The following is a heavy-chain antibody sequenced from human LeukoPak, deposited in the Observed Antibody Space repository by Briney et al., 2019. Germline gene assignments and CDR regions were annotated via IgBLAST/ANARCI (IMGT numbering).Heavy chain of an antibody. CDR3: ARGIMATMRGKKVFHFDY. CDR2: INHSGST. CDR1: GGSISSSSYY. D-gene: IGHD5-24*01. V-gene: IGHV4-39*07. J-gene: IGHJ4*02. Sequence: SETLSLTCTVSGGSISSSSYYWGWIRQPPGKGLEWIGEINHSGSTNYNPSLKSRVTISVDTSKNQFSLKLSSVTAADTAVYYCARGIMATMRGKKVFHFDYWGQGTLVTVSS.